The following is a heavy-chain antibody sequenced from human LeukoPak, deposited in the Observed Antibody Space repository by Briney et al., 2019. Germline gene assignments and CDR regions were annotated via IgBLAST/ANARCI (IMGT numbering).Heavy chain of an antibody. CDR2: IKQDGSEK. D-gene: IGHD6-6*01. Sequence: PGGSLRLSCAASGFTFSSYWMSWVRQAPGKGLEWVANIKQDGSEKYYVDSVKGRFTSARDNAKNSMYLQMNRLRAEDTAVYYCARDLGTRGSSSLYYYYMDVWGKGTTVTVSS. CDR1: GFTFSSYW. J-gene: IGHJ6*03. CDR3: ARDLGTRGSSSLYYYYMDV. V-gene: IGHV3-7*01.